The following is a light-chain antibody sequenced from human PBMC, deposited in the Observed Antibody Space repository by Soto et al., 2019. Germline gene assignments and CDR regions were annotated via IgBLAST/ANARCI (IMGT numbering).Light chain of an antibody. V-gene: IGKV3-20*01. CDR3: QQYGSSPRT. CDR2: GAS. Sequence: DIVLTQSPGTLSLSPGERATLSCRASQSVSSSYLAWYQQKPGQPPRLLISGASIRATGIPDRFSGSGSGTDFTLTISRLEPEDFAVYYCQQYGSSPRTFGQGTKVEIK. J-gene: IGKJ1*01. CDR1: QSVSSSY.